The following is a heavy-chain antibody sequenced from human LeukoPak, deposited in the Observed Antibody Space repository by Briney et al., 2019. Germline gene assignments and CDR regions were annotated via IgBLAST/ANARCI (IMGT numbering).Heavy chain of an antibody. CDR1: GLIFSNYA. V-gene: IGHV3-23*01. D-gene: IGHD4-11*01. CDR2: ISGSGEHT. Sequence: GGSLRLSCAASGLIFSNYATSWVRQAPGKGLEWLSTISGSGEHTYDADFVKGRFTISRDDSNDMVYLQMNGLRAEDTAVYYCAKDIQRGFDYTNSLDSWGQGTLVTVSS. J-gene: IGHJ4*02. CDR3: AKDIQRGFDYTNSLDS.